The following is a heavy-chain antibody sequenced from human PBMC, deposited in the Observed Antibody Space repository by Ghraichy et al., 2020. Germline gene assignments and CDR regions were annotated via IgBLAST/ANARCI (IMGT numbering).Heavy chain of an antibody. CDR1: GGSIGNSY. CDR3: ARAGAGRRDYFDH. J-gene: IGHJ4*02. V-gene: IGHV4-59*01. CDR2: IYYGGN. D-gene: IGHD6-19*01. Sequence: SETLSLTCTVSGGSIGNSYWNWIRQPPGKGLEWIGYIYYGGNNFNPSLKSRVTMSVDTSKNHFSLKLTSMTAADTTVYYCARAGAGRRDYFDHWGPGTLVTVSS.